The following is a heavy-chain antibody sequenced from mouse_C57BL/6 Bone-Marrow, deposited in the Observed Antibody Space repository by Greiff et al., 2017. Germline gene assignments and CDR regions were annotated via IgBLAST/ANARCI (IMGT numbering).Heavy chain of an antibody. J-gene: IGHJ4*01. CDR3: ARIDGYYGAMDY. CDR2: TWWDDDK. CDR1: GFSLTTFGMG. V-gene: IGHV8-8*01. D-gene: IGHD2-3*01. Sequence: QVTLKVSGPGILQPSPTLSLTCYFSGFSLTTFGMGVGWIRPPSGKGLEWLAHTWWDDDKYYNPSLKSRLTISKDTSKNQVFLKIANVDAADTATYYCARIDGYYGAMDYWGQGTSVTVSS.